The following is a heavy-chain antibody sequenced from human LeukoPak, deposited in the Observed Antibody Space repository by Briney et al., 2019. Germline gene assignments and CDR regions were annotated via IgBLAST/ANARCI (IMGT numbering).Heavy chain of an antibody. CDR1: GFTFSSYA. CDR2: ISSNGGST. D-gene: IGHD6-6*01. V-gene: IGHV3-64*01. Sequence: PGGSLRLSCAASGFTFSSYAMHWVRQAPGKGLEYVSAISSNGGSTYYANSVKGRFTISRDNSKNTLYLQMGSLRAEDMAVYYCARVYSSSSPYFDYWGQGTLVTVSS. CDR3: ARVYSSSSPYFDY. J-gene: IGHJ4*02.